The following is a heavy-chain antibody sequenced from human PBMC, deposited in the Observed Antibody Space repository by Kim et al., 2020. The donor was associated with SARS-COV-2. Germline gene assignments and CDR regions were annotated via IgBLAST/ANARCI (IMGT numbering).Heavy chain of an antibody. Sequence: ASVKVSCKASGYRFTSYGISWVRQAPGQGLEWMGWISVHKANTNYAQKLQGRVTMTTDISTSTAYMELRSLRSDDTAVYYCARSGLDAGDFDYWGQGTLVTVSS. CDR2: ISVHKANT. J-gene: IGHJ4*02. CDR3: ARSGLDAGDFDY. D-gene: IGHD1-1*01. CDR1: GYRFTSYG. V-gene: IGHV1-18*01.